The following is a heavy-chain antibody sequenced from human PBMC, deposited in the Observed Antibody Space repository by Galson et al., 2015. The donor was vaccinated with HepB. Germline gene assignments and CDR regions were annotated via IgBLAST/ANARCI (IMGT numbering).Heavy chain of an antibody. CDR1: GYRFTSYW. CDR3: ARLAKSSSWRNNWFDP. CDR2: IYPGDSDS. D-gene: IGHD6-13*01. J-gene: IGHJ5*02. V-gene: IGHV5-51*01. Sequence: QSGAEVKKPGESLKISCKGSGYRFTSYWIGWVRQMPGKGLEWMGIIYPGDSDSRYSPSFQGQVTISADKSISTAYLQWSSLKASDTAMYYCARLAKSSSWRNNWFDPWGQGTLVTVSS.